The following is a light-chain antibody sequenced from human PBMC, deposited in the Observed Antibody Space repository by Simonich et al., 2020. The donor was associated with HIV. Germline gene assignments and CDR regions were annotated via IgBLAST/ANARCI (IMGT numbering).Light chain of an antibody. J-gene: IGKJ1*01. CDR3: QQYGSSPET. Sequence: EIVLTQSPATLSSSPGERATLSCRASESVSSSYLAWYQHKPGQAPRLLIYGASSRATGIPDRFSGSGSGTDFPLTISRLEPEDFAVYYCQQYGSSPETFGQGTKVEIK. CDR1: ESVSSSY. V-gene: IGKV3-20*01. CDR2: GAS.